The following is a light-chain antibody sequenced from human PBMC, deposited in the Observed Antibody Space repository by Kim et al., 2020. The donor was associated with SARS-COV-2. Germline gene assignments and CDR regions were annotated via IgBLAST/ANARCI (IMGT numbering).Light chain of an antibody. V-gene: IGLV1-47*01. CDR3: AAWDDSLSGLYV. Sequence: RVTISCSGSSSNIGSNYVYWYQKLPGTAPKLLIYRNNQRPSGVPDRFSGSKSGTSASLAISGLRSEDEADYYCAAWDDSLSGLYVFGTGTKVTVL. CDR2: RNN. CDR1: SSNIGSNY. J-gene: IGLJ1*01.